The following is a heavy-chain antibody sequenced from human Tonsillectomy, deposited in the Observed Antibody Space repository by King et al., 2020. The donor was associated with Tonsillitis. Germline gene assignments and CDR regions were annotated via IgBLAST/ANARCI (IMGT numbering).Heavy chain of an antibody. D-gene: IGHD6-6*01. CDR3: ARVISARRDNHYYMDV. CDR1: GFPFSGYT. J-gene: IGHJ6*03. CDR2: ISSSSYYI. V-gene: IGHV3-21*01. Sequence: QLVQSGGGLVRPAGSLRLSCAASGFPFSGYTINWVRQAPGKGLEWVSSISSSSYYIYYADSVRGRFTISRDNAKDSLYLQMNSLRPEDTAVYYCARVISARRDNHYYMDVWGKGTTVTVSS.